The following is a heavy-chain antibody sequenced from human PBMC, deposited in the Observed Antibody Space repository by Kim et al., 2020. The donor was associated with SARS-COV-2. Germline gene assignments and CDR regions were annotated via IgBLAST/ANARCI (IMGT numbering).Heavy chain of an antibody. D-gene: IGHD3-10*01. V-gene: IGHV4-59*01. CDR2: IYYSGST. Sequence: SETLSLTCTVSGGSISSYYWSWIRQPPGKGLEWIGYIYYSGSTNYNPSLKSRVTISVDTSKNQFSLKLSSMTAADTAVYYCASLEDLNGGFGELNWGQGTLVTVSS. J-gene: IGHJ4*02. CDR1: GGSISSYY. CDR3: ASLEDLNGGFGELN.